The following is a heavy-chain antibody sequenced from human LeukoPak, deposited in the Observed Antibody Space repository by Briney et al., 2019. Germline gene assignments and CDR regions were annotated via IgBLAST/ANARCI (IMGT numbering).Heavy chain of an antibody. Sequence: GGSLRLSCAASGFPFSCYAMMWVRPAPGRGGAWVSAIGGSGGRTYYADSVKGRFTIPRDNSKNTLYLQMNSLRAEDTAVYYCAKAPYSSSPASFAYWGQGTLVTVSS. CDR3: AKAPYSSSPASFAY. D-gene: IGHD6-13*01. CDR2: IGGSGGRT. V-gene: IGHV3-23*01. J-gene: IGHJ4*02. CDR1: GFPFSCYA.